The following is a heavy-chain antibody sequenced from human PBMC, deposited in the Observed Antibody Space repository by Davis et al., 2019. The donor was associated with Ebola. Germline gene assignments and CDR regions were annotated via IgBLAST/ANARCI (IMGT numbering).Heavy chain of an antibody. CDR3: ARASPPEYNVWSRNPHYHYFTMDV. CDR2: VIPVFGTT. V-gene: IGHV1-69*13. Sequence: SVKVSCKASGGTFSSYTITWVRQAPGQGLEWMGWVIPVFGTTNYAQKFQGRVTLTADESTSTAYMELTNLRSDDTAVYYCARASPPEYNVWSRNPHYHYFTMDVWGQGTTVTVSS. D-gene: IGHD2-8*01. CDR1: GGTFSSYT. J-gene: IGHJ6*02.